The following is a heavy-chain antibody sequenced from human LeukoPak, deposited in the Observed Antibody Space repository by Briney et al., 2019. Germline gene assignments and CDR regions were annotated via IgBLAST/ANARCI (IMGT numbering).Heavy chain of an antibody. CDR2: ISYDGSDK. D-gene: IGHD6-13*01. CDR1: GFTFSSYT. V-gene: IGHV3-30-3*01. CDR3: ARARGAAAVFDY. J-gene: IGHJ4*02. Sequence: GGSLRLSCAASGFTFSSYTMHWVRQAPGKGLEWVAVISYDGSDKYYADSVKGRFTISRDRSKNTLDLQMNSLRAEDTAVYYCARARGAAAVFDYWGQGALVTVSS.